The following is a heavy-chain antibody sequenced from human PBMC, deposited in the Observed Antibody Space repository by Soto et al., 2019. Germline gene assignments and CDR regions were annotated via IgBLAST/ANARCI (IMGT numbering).Heavy chain of an antibody. CDR2: ISGSGGST. D-gene: IGHD6-19*01. CDR3: AKEIGWYSSGLNWFDL. V-gene: IGHV3-23*01. Sequence: EVQLLESGGGLVQPGGSLRLSCAASGFTFSSYAMSWVHQAPGKGLEWVSAISGSGGSTYYADSVKGRFTISRDNSKNTLYLQMNSLRAEDTAVYYCAKEIGWYSSGLNWFDLWGQGTLVTVSS. J-gene: IGHJ5*02. CDR1: GFTFSSYA.